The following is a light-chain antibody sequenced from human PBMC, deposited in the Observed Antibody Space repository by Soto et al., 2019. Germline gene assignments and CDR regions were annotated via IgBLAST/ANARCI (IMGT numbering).Light chain of an antibody. Sequence: QSVLTQPASVSGSPGQSITISCTGTSSDVGGYNYVSWYQQHPGKAPKLMIYEVSNRPLGVSNRFSGSKSGNTASLTISGIQAEDEADYYCKSYKSRSNRDVFGNGNKVTV. CDR3: KSYKSRSNRDV. CDR2: EVS. J-gene: IGLJ1*01. CDR1: SSDVGGYNY. V-gene: IGLV2-14*01.